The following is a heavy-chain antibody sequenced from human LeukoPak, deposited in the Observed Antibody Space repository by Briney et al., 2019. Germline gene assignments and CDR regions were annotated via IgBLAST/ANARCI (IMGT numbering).Heavy chain of an antibody. CDR3: VSQVVPAAIPDAFDI. CDR1: GFSISTGYY. J-gene: IGHJ3*02. D-gene: IGHD2-2*01. CDR2: MYRSGST. Sequence: SETLSLTWAVSGFSISTGYYWGWIRQPPGKGLEWIGSMYRSGSTYYNPSLKSRMTISLDTSKNQFSLKLNSVTAADTALYYCVSQVVPAAIPDAFDIWGRGTMVSVSS. V-gene: IGHV4-38-2*01.